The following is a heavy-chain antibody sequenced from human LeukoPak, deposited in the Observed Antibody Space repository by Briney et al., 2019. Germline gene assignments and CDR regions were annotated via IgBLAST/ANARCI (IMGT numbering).Heavy chain of an antibody. CDR2: IKEDVTEK. Sequence: GGSLRLSCVPSGFTPNSYWMSWVRHAPGKGLEWVANIKEDVTEKYYVDSVRGRFTLSRDNAENSLYLQMSSLRAEDTAVYYCARDHHDVLTGYYSNYYNYYYMDVWGKGTTVTVSS. D-gene: IGHD3-9*01. J-gene: IGHJ6*03. CDR3: ARDHHDVLTGYYSNYYNYYYMDV. V-gene: IGHV3-7*01. CDR1: GFTPNSYW.